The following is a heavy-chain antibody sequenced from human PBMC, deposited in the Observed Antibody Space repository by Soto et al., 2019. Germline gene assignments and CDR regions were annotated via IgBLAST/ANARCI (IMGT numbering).Heavy chain of an antibody. Sequence: GGSLRLSCAASDFTFSAYWMHWVRQAPGKGLVWVSRINSDASSTSYADSVQGRFIISRDNAKNTLYLQMDSLRAEDTAVYWCAGSLTINTLDYWGQGALVTVSS. CDR1: DFTFSAYW. V-gene: IGHV3-74*01. J-gene: IGHJ4*02. CDR3: AGSLTINTLDY. D-gene: IGHD3-10*01. CDR2: INSDASST.